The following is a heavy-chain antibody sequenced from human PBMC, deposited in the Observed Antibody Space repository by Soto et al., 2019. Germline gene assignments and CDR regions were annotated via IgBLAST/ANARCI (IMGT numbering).Heavy chain of an antibody. CDR3: ARDGGNMWGYFDH. Sequence: QVQLVQSGQEGKNPGASVRVSCKTSASTFMNHYLHWMRRAPGQGLEWMGIINPTGDRINYAEKFEGRVTMTTDTSTSTVSMELTSLRLEDTAVYYCARDGGNMWGYFDHWGQGSLVTVSS. J-gene: IGHJ4*02. CDR2: INPTGDRI. CDR1: ASTFMNHY. D-gene: IGHD7-27*01. V-gene: IGHV1-46*01.